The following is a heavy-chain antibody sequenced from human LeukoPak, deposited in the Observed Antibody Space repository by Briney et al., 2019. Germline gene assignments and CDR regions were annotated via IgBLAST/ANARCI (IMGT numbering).Heavy chain of an antibody. V-gene: IGHV4-59*01. J-gene: IGHJ5*02. CDR1: GNYY. CDR2: IYYSGST. CDR3: ARDNVDCRSTSCYARGGWFDP. D-gene: IGHD2-2*01. Sequence: SETLSLTCTVSGNYYWSWIRQPPGKGLEWIGYIYYSGSTNYNPSLKSRVTISVDTSKNQFSPKLRSVTAADTAVYYCARDNVDCRSTSCYARGGWFDPGARELWSPSPQ.